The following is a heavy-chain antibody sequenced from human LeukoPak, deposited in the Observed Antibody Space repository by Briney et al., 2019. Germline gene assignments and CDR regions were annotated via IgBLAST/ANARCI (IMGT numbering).Heavy chain of an antibody. D-gene: IGHD2-15*01. CDR1: GGSISSYY. J-gene: IGHJ6*03. V-gene: IGHV4-4*07. CDR3: ARAICSGGSCQYYYYYYMDV. CDR2: IYTSGST. Sequence: KASETLSLTCTVSGGSISSYYWSWIRQPAGKGLEWIGRIYTSGSTNYNPSLKSRVTMSVDTSKNQFSLKLSSVTAADTAVYYCARAICSGGSCQYYYYYYMDVWGKGTTVTVSS.